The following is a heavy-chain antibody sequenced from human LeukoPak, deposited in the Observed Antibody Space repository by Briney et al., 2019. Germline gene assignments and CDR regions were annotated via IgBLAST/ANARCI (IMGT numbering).Heavy chain of an antibody. V-gene: IGHV3-74*01. CDR2: INSDGSST. Sequence: PGGSLRLSCAASGFTFSSYWMHWVRQAPGKGLVWVSRINSDGSSTSYADSVKGRFTISRDNAKNSLYLQMNSLRAEDTAVYYCARDESGSYYERPVWFDYWGQGTLVTVSS. D-gene: IGHD1-26*01. J-gene: IGHJ4*02. CDR3: ARDESGSYYERPVWFDY. CDR1: GFTFSSYW.